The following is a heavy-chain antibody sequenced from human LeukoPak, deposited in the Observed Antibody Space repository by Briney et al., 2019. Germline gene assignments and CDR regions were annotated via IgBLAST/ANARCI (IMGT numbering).Heavy chain of an antibody. D-gene: IGHD3-3*01. CDR1: GFTIDDNG. J-gene: IGHJ4*02. Sequence: PGGTLRLTCTASGFTIDDNGMCWVRQAPGKGLEWVSNINWTGTGTDYADSLKGRFTIPRDNAKNSLYLQMNSLRAEDTALYYCARDLKTYFDFWDWGQGTLVTVSS. CDR2: INWTGTGT. CDR3: ARDLKTYFDFWD. V-gene: IGHV3-20*04.